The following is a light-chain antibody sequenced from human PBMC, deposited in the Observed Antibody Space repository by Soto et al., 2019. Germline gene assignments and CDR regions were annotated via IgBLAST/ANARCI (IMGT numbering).Light chain of an antibody. V-gene: IGLV2-14*01. CDR2: AVS. J-gene: IGLJ1*01. CDR1: SSDVGGYNY. CDR3: CSYTVSGTYV. Sequence: QSALTKPASVSGSPGQSITISCTGTSSDVGGYNYVSWYQQHPGKAPKLMIYAVSNRPSGVSNRFSGSKSGNTATLTISGLQAEDEADYYCCSYTVSGTYVFGTGTKVTV.